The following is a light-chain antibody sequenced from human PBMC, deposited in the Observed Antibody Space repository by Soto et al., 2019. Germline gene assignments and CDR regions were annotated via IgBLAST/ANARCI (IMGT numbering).Light chain of an antibody. V-gene: IGKV1-39*01. CDR2: GAS. J-gene: IGKJ5*01. CDR3: QQTYSTPIT. CDR1: HIISNY. Sequence: DIQMTQSPSSLSASIGDRVTITCRASHIISNYLNWYQQKPGIAPKLLIYGASSLQSGVPSRFSGSGSGTDFTLTISSLQPEDFATYYCQQTYSTPITFGQGTRLEIK.